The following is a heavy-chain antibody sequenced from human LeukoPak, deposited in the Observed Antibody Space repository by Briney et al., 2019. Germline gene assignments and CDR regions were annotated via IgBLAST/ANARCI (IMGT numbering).Heavy chain of an antibody. D-gene: IGHD3-10*01. CDR3: AKDSVLWFGELFLFDP. Sequence: PGGSLRLSCAASGFTFSSYAMSWVRQAPGKGLEWVSAISGSGGSTYYADSVKGRFTISRDNSKNTLYLQMNSLRAEDTAVYYCAKDSVLWFGELFLFDPWGQGTLVTVSS. V-gene: IGHV3-23*01. CDR1: GFTFSSYA. CDR2: ISGSGGST. J-gene: IGHJ5*02.